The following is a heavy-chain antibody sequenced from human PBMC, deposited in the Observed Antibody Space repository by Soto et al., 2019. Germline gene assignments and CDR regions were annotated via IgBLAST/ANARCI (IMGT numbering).Heavy chain of an antibody. CDR1: GGSFSDYY. J-gene: IGHJ3*02. Sequence: PSDTLSLTCAVYGGSFSDYYWIWIRQHPGKGLEWIGEINHSGSTNYNPSLKSRVTISVDTSKNQFSPKLSSVTATDTAVYYCARVIAAAGREGDAFDIWGQGTMVTVSS. D-gene: IGHD6-13*01. CDR3: ARVIAAAGREGDAFDI. V-gene: IGHV4-34*01. CDR2: INHSGST.